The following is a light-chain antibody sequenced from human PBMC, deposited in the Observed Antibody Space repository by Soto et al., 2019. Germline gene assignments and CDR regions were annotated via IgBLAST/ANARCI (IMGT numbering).Light chain of an antibody. J-gene: IGLJ2*01. CDR2: VGTGGIVG. CDR3: GADHGSGSNFVVI. V-gene: IGLV9-49*03. Sequence: QAVVTQPPSASASLGASVTLTCTLSSGYSNYEVDWYQQRPGKGPRFVMRVGTGGIVGSKGDDIPDRLSVLGSGLNRYLTIKNIQEEDESDYHCGADHGSGSNFVVIFGGGTKVTVL. CDR1: SGYSNYE.